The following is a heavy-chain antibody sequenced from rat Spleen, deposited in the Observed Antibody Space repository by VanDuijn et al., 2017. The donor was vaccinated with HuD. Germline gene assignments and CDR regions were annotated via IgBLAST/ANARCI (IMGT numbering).Heavy chain of an antibody. CDR3: ARHNSGYGVMDA. CDR2: ISYDGSST. CDR1: GFTFSDYN. V-gene: IGHV5-7*01. Sequence: EVQLVESGGGLVQPGRSLKLSCAASGFTFSDYNMAWVRQAPKKGLEWVATISYDGSSTSYRDPVKGRFTISRDNAKSTLYLQMDSLRSEDTATYYCARHNSGYGVMDAWGQGASVTVSS. D-gene: IGHD4-3*01. J-gene: IGHJ4*01.